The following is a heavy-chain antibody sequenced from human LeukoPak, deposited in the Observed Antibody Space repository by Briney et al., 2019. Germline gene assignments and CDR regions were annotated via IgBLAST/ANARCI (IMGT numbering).Heavy chain of an antibody. CDR3: ARVMDYEGHFDY. Sequence: QPGGSLRLSCAASGFTFSSYWMHWVRQAPGKGLVWVSRINSDGSSTSYADSVKGRFTISRDNAKNTLYLQMNSLRAEDTAVYYCARVMDYEGHFDYWGQGTLVTVSS. D-gene: IGHD3-22*01. CDR1: GFTFSSYW. V-gene: IGHV3-74*01. J-gene: IGHJ4*02. CDR2: INSDGSST.